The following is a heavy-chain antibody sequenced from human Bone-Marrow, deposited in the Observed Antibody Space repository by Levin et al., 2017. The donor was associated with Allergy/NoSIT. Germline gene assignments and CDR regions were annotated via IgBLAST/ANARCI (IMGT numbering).Heavy chain of an antibody. CDR3: ARAPSLIAARPKDWFAP. Sequence: GASVKVSCKASGYTFTSYDINWVRQAPGQGLEWMGWMNPNSGNTGSAQKFQGRVTMTRDSSMSTAYLELRSLTSEDTAVYYCARAPSLIAARPKDWFAPWGQGTLVTVSS. CDR2: MNPNSGNT. CDR1: GYTFTSYD. D-gene: IGHD6-6*01. V-gene: IGHV1-8*01. J-gene: IGHJ5*02.